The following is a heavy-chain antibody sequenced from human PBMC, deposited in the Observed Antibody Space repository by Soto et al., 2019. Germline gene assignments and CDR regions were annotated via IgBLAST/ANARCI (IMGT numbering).Heavy chain of an antibody. Sequence: QVQLVQSGAEVKKPGASVKVSCKASGYTFTTYAMHWVRQAPGQSLEWMGWINAGNGKTEYSQKFQGRVTITRDTSASTAYMELSSLSSEDTAVYYCARNTLRFDYWGQGTMVTVSS. CDR3: ARNTLRFDY. CDR1: GYTFTTYA. J-gene: IGHJ4*02. D-gene: IGHD4-17*01. CDR2: INAGNGKT. V-gene: IGHV1-3*01.